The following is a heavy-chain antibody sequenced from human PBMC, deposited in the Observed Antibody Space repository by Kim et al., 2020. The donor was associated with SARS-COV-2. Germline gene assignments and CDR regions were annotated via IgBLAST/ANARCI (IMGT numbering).Heavy chain of an antibody. CDR2: INAGNGNT. D-gene: IGHD3-22*01. CDR1: GYTFTSYA. V-gene: IGHV1-3*01. J-gene: IGHJ4*02. Sequence: ASVKVSCKASGYTFTSYAMHWVRQAPGQRLEWMGWINAGNGNTKYSQKFQGRVTITRDTSASTAYMELSSLSSEDTSVYYFARSEVVITTFDYWGQGTLVTVPS. CDR3: ARSEVVITTFDY.